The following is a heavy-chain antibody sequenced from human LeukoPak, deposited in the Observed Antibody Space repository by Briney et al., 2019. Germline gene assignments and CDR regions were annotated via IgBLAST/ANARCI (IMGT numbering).Heavy chain of an antibody. V-gene: IGHV3-48*04. CDR1: GFTFNSFG. CDR3: ARSHQRVGIEDY. D-gene: IGHD1-26*01. J-gene: IGHJ4*02. Sequence: GGSLRLSCAASGFTFNSFGMSWVRQAPGKGLEWLSYISSSSSTIYYADSVRGRFTISRDNAKNSLYLQINSLRADDTAVYYCARSHQRVGIEDYWGQGTLVTVSS. CDR2: ISSSSSTI.